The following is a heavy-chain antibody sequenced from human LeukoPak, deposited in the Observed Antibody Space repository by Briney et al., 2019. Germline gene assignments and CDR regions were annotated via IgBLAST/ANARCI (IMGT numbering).Heavy chain of an antibody. CDR3: ARHGWHAWYFDL. CDR1: GESFSGYS. Sequence: SETLSLTCVVYGESFSGYSWSWIRQPPGKGLEWIGEINQRRNTNYIPSLKSRVTISIDTPKNQFSLKLSSVTAADTAVYYCARHGWHAWYFDLWGRGTLVTVSS. CDR2: INQRRNT. J-gene: IGHJ2*01. D-gene: IGHD6-19*01. V-gene: IGHV4-34*01.